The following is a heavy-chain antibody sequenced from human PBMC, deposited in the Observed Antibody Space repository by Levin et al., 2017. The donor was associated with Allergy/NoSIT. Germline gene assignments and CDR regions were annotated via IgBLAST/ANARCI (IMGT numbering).Heavy chain of an antibody. D-gene: IGHD2-15*01. CDR2: ISGSGGST. Sequence: GGSLRLSCAASGFTFSSYAMSWVRQAPGKGLEWVSAISGSGGSTYYADSVKGRFTISRDNSKNTLYLQMNSLRAEDTAVYYCAKNRVAVTRRSYYYYGMDVWGQGTTVTVSS. CDR3: AKNRVAVTRRSYYYYGMDV. CDR1: GFTFSSYA. J-gene: IGHJ6*02. V-gene: IGHV3-23*01.